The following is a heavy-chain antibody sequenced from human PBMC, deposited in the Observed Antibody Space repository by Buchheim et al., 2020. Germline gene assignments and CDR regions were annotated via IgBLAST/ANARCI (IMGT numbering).Heavy chain of an antibody. J-gene: IGHJ4*02. Sequence: EVQLLESGGGLVQPGGSLRLSCAASGFTFSSYAMSWVRQAPGKGLEWVSAISGSGGSTYYADSVKGRFTISRDNSKNTRYLQMNSLRAEDTAVYYCAKDKEPMGDSSGWPLDYWGQGTL. D-gene: IGHD6-19*01. CDR1: GFTFSSYA. CDR2: ISGSGGST. V-gene: IGHV3-23*01. CDR3: AKDKEPMGDSSGWPLDY.